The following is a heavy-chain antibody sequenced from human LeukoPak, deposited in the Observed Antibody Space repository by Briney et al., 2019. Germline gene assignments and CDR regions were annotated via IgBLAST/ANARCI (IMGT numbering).Heavy chain of an antibody. CDR2: ISGSGGST. D-gene: IGHD6-19*01. V-gene: IGHV3-23*01. CDR1: GFTFSSYA. CDR3: AKALPPYSSGWYWFDP. Sequence: GGSLRLSCAASGFTFSSYAMSWVRQAPGKGLEWVSAISGSGGSTYYADSVKGRFTNSRDNSKNTLYLQMNSLRAEDTAVYYCAKALPPYSSGWYWFDPWGQGTLVTVSS. J-gene: IGHJ5*02.